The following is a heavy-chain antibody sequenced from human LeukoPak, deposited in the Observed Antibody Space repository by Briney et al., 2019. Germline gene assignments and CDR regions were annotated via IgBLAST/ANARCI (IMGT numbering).Heavy chain of an antibody. V-gene: IGHV3-7*03. CDR3: VRASYYDSTGYVKDNFDY. Sequence: GGSLRLSCAASGFTFSHYWMSWVRQAPGKGLEWVANIKEDGSEKYYVDSVKGRFTFSRDNAKNSLYLQMNSLRVEDTAVYYCVRASYYDSTGYVKDNFDYWGQGTLVTVSS. D-gene: IGHD3-22*01. CDR1: GFTFSHYW. J-gene: IGHJ4*02. CDR2: IKEDGSEK.